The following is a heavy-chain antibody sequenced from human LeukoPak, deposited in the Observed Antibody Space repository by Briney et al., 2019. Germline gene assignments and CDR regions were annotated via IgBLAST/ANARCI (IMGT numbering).Heavy chain of an antibody. CDR1: GFTFSNFA. J-gene: IGHJ4*02. CDR2: MSSVT. CDR3: AKDLKRVVGATLGGY. V-gene: IGHV3-23*01. D-gene: IGHD1-26*01. Sequence: GGSLRPSCAASGFTFSNFAMSWVRQAPGKGLEWVSAMSSVTYYADSVKGRFTISRDDSKSTLFLQMNSLRAEDTAVYYCAKDLKRVVGATLGGYWGQGTLVTVSS.